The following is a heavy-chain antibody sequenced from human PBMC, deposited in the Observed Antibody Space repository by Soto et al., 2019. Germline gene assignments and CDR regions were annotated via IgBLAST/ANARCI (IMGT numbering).Heavy chain of an antibody. J-gene: IGHJ4*02. D-gene: IGHD3-10*01. CDR3: AKVLVYYFGWGLTGARGFDS. CDR1: GFTFSSYA. Sequence: GGSLRLSCAASGFTFSSYAMSWVRQAPGKGLEWVSAISGSGGSTYYADSVKGRFTISRDNSKNTLYLQMNSLRAEDTAVYYCAKVLVYYFGWGLTGARGFDSWGRGTLVTVSS. CDR2: ISGSGGST. V-gene: IGHV3-23*01.